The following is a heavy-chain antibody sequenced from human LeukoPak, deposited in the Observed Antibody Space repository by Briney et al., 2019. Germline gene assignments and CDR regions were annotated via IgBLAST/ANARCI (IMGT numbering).Heavy chain of an antibody. CDR3: ARGTDSYYYYMHV. J-gene: IGHJ6*03. V-gene: IGHV3-53*01. D-gene: IGHD2-8*02. CDR1: GFTVSSNY. CDR2: IYGGGST. Sequence: PGGSPRPSCAASGFTVSSNYMSWVRQAPGKGLEWVSVIYGGGSTYYADSVRGRFTISRDNSKNTLFLQMNSLRAEDTAVYYCARGTDSYYYYMHVWGRRTTVTVSS.